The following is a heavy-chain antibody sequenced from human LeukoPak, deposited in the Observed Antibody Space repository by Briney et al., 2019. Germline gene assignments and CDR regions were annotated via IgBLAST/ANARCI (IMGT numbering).Heavy chain of an antibody. CDR1: GYSFTSYW. D-gene: IGHD6-13*01. J-gene: IGHJ3*02. Sequence: GESLKISCKGSGYSFTSYWIGWVRQMPGKGLEWMGIIYPGDSDIRYSPSFQGQVTISADKSISTAYLQWSSLKASDTAMYYCGLIAAAGTGAFDIWGQGTMVTVSS. CDR2: IYPGDSDI. CDR3: GLIAAAGTGAFDI. V-gene: IGHV5-51*01.